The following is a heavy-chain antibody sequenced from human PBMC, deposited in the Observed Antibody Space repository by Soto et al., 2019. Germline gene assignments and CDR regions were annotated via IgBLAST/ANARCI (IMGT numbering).Heavy chain of an antibody. CDR1: GFTFSSYG. CDR3: AKGVDTAMVLDY. D-gene: IGHD5-18*01. CDR2: ISYDGSNK. V-gene: IGHV3-30*18. Sequence: QVQLVESGGGVVQPGRSLRLSCAASGFTFSSYGMHWVRQAPGKGLEWVAVISYDGSNKYYADSVKGRFTISRDNSKNTLYLQMNSLRAEGTAVYYCAKGVDTAMVLDYWGQGTLVTVSS. J-gene: IGHJ4*02.